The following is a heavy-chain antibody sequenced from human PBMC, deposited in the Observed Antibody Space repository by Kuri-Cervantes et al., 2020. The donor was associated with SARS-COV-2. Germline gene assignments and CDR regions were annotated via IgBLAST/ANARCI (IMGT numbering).Heavy chain of an antibody. V-gene: IGHV3-30*02. D-gene: IGHD6-6*01. Sequence: GESLKISCAASGLTFSSYGMHWVRQAPGKGLEWVAFIRNDGSNKYYAASVKGRFTISRDNSKNTLYLQMNSLRAEDTAVYYCAKALEYSSSSGIDYWGQGTLVTVSS. CDR3: AKALEYSSSSGIDY. CDR2: IRNDGSNK. J-gene: IGHJ4*02. CDR1: GLTFSSYG.